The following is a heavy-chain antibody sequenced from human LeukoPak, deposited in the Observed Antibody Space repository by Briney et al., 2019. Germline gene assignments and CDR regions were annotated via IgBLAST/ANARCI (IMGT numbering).Heavy chain of an antibody. V-gene: IGHV3-21*01. CDR3: ARQGAVAGMSFDY. J-gene: IGHJ4*02. CDR2: ISSSSSYI. D-gene: IGHD6-19*01. CDR1: GFTFSSYS. Sequence: GGSLRLSCAASGFTFSSYSMNWVRQAPGKGVEWASSISSSSSYIYYADSVKGRFTISRDNAKNSLYLQMNSLRAEDTAVYYWARQGAVAGMSFDYWGQGTLVTVSS.